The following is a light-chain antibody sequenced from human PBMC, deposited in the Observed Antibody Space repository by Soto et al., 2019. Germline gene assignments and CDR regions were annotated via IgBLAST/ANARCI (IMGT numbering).Light chain of an antibody. Sequence: DIQMTQSPPSLSASVGDRVTITCQASQDITIYLNWYQQRPGRAPKLLIYDASTLETGVPSRFSGSGSGTVVTFTITSLQPEDIATYYCQHYENLPFTFGPGTKVAI. CDR3: QHYENLPFT. V-gene: IGKV1-33*01. J-gene: IGKJ3*01. CDR1: QDITIY. CDR2: DAS.